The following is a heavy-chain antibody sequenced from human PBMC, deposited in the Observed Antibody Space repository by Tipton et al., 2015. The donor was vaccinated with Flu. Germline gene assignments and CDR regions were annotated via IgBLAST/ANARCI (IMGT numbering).Heavy chain of an antibody. Sequence: VQLMQSGGGVVQPGRSLRLSCAASGFTFSSYGMHWVRQAPGKGLEWVAVISYDGSNKYYADSVKGRFTISRDNSKNTLYLQMNSLRAEDTAVYYCAKDSSDDGDYVNDYWGQGTLVTVSS. CDR2: ISYDGSNK. CDR1: GFTFSSYG. J-gene: IGHJ4*02. CDR3: AKDSSDDGDYVNDY. D-gene: IGHD4-17*01. V-gene: IGHV3-30*18.